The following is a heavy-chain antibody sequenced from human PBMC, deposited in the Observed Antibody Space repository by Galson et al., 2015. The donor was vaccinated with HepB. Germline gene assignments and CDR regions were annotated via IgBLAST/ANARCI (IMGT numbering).Heavy chain of an antibody. V-gene: IGHV1-69*13. D-gene: IGHD3-3*01. CDR2: IIPIFGTA. J-gene: IGHJ5*02. Sequence: SVKVSCKASGGTFSSYAISWVRQAPGQGLEWMGGIIPIFGTANYAQKFQGRVTITADESTSTAYMELSSLRSEDTAVYYCAREQGVDILEWLLYPGGFDPWGQGTLVTVSS. CDR3: AREQGVDILEWLLYPGGFDP. CDR1: GGTFSSYA.